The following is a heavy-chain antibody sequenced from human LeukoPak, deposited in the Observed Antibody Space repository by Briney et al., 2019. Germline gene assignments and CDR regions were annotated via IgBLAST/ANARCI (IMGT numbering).Heavy chain of an antibody. D-gene: IGHD6-19*01. V-gene: IGHV1-69*01. CDR1: GGTFSSYA. J-gene: IGHJ4*02. CDR3: ARSKPVAGILDY. CDR2: IIPIFGTA. Sequence: SVKVSCKASGGTFSSYAISWVRQAPGQGLEWMGGIIPIFGTANYAQRFQGRVTITADESTSTAYMELSSLRSEDTAVYYCARSKPVAGILDYWGQGTLVTVSS.